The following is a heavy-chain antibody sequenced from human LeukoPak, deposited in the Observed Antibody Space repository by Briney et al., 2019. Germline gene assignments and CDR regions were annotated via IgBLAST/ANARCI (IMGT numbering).Heavy chain of an antibody. CDR1: GFTFNRFY. D-gene: IGHD6-6*01. CDR2: ISSNGATT. CDR3: CKNRSLAAPNNDFFDS. Sequence: GGSLRLSCSASGFTFNRFYLHWVRQAPGKGLEFVSHISSNGATTYYADSVKGRFTISRDNSKNTLYLQMSSLRADDTAVYYFCKNRSLAAPNNDFFDSWGQGALVTVSS. J-gene: IGHJ4*02. V-gene: IGHV3-64D*06.